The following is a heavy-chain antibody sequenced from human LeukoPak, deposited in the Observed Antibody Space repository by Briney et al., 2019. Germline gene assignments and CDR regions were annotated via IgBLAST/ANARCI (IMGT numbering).Heavy chain of an antibody. CDR1: GGSISSGGYC. CDR3: ARSYNWFDP. V-gene: IGHV4-30-4*07. CDR2: IYYSGST. Sequence: PSQTLSLTCAVSGGSISSGGYCWSWVRQPPGTGLEWLGYIYYSGSTYYNPSLKSRVTISVDTSKNQFSLKLSSVTAADTAVYYCARSYNWFDPWGQGTLVTVSS. D-gene: IGHD3-10*01. J-gene: IGHJ5*02.